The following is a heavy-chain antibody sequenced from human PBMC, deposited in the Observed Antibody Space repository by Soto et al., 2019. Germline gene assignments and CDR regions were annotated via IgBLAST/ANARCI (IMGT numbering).Heavy chain of an antibody. V-gene: IGHV3-48*02. Sequence: SGGSLRLSCRASGYDFRTYSMNWVRQAPGQGLEWIAYVSLDSDTIQYADSVKGRFTISRDDAENSLCLQMDSLRDEDTATYYCARLYYDYVWGQGTTVTVSS. J-gene: IGHJ6*02. CDR1: GYDFRTYS. CDR3: ARLYYDYV. CDR2: VSLDSDTI. D-gene: IGHD3-3*01.